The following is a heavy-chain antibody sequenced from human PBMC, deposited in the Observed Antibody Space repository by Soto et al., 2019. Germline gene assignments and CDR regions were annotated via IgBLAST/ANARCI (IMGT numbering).Heavy chain of an antibody. CDR1: GYTFTSYG. V-gene: IGHV1-18*04. CDR2: ISAYNGNT. D-gene: IGHD3-22*01. CDR3: ARDRRGNYYDSSGYYLDNWFDP. J-gene: IGHJ5*02. Sequence: AASVKVSCKASGYTFTSYGISWVRQAPGQGLEWMGWISAYNGNTNYAQKLQGRVTMTTDTSTSTAYMELRSLRSDDTAVYYCARDRRGNYYDSSGYYLDNWFDPWGQGTLVTVSS.